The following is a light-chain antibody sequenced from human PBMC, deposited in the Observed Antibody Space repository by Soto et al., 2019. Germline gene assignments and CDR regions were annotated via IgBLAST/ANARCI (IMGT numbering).Light chain of an antibody. CDR3: QQYNSYWRT. V-gene: IGKV1-5*01. Sequence: DIQMTQSPSTLSASVGDRVTITCRASQSISSWLAWYQQKPGKAPKLLIYDASSLESGVPSRFSGSGSGTEFTLTISSLQPYDFATYYCQQYNSYWRTFGQGTKVDIK. CDR2: DAS. J-gene: IGKJ1*01. CDR1: QSISSW.